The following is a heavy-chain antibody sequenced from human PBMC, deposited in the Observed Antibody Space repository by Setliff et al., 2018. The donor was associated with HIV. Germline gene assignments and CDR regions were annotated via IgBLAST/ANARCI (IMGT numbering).Heavy chain of an antibody. CDR1: GYSFTSYG. J-gene: IGHJ4*02. V-gene: IGHV1-18*01. CDR3: ARLSPPDDYGDLGGVDY. CDR2: ISPYNGNT. Sequence: GASEKVSCKASGYSFTSYGINWVRQAPGQGLEWMGWISPYNGNTDYAQNFQGRVTMTTDTSTSTVYMELRSLISDDTAVYYCARLSPPDDYGDLGGVDYWGQGTLVTVSS. D-gene: IGHD4-17*01.